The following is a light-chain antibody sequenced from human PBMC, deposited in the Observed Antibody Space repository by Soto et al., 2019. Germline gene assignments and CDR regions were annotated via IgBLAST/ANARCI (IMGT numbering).Light chain of an antibody. Sequence: EIVLTQSPATLSLSPGERATLSCRASQSVSSFLAWYQQKRGQAPRLLIYGVSNRTAGIPARFSGSGSGTDFTLTISSLEPEDFAVYYCQQRSTWLYSFGQGTKLEMK. V-gene: IGKV3-11*01. CDR1: QSVSSF. CDR3: QQRSTWLYS. J-gene: IGKJ2*01. CDR2: GVS.